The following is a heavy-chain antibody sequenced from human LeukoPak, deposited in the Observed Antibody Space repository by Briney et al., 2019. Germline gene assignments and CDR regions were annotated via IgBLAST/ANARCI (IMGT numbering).Heavy chain of an antibody. D-gene: IGHD2-15*01. Sequence: SETLSLTCAVSGYSISSGYYWGWIRQPPGKGLGWIGSIYHSGSTYYNPSLKSRVTISVDTSKNTLSLKLSTLTAADTAAYYCASLYCSGGSCYALYLDYWGQGTLVTVCS. CDR1: GYSISSGYY. V-gene: IGHV4-38-2*01. CDR2: IYHSGST. J-gene: IGHJ4*02. CDR3: ASLYCSGGSCYALYLDY.